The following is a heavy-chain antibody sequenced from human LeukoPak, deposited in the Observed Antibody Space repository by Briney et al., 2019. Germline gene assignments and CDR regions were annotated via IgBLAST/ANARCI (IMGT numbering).Heavy chain of an antibody. CDR1: GGSISSYY. Sequence: SETLSLTCTVSGGSISSYYWSWIRQPPGKGLEWIGYIYTSGSTNYNPSLKSRVTISVDTSKNQFSLKLSSVTAADTAVYYCARLGYSSGWYRDGGFDPWGQGTLVTVSS. J-gene: IGHJ5*02. CDR3: ARLGYSSGWYRDGGFDP. CDR2: IYTSGST. V-gene: IGHV4-4*09. D-gene: IGHD6-19*01.